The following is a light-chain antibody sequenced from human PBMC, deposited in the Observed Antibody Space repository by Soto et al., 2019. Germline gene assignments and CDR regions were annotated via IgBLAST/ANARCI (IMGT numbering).Light chain of an antibody. Sequence: QSALTQPPSVSGSPGQSVTISCTGTSSDVGAYNFVSWYQQYPGKAPKLIIFDVSARPSGVPDRFSGSKSGNTASLTISGLQAEDEADYYCSSFTSSSTQVLGGGTKLTVL. CDR1: SSDVGAYNF. CDR3: SSFTSSSTQV. J-gene: IGLJ3*02. CDR2: DVS. V-gene: IGLV2-11*01.